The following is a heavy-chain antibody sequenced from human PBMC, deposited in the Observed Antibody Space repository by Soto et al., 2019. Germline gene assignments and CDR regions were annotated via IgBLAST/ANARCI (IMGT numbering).Heavy chain of an antibody. J-gene: IGHJ4*02. CDR1: GGSISSYY. D-gene: IGHD3-3*01. Sequence: PSETLSLTCTVSGGSISSYYWSWIRQPPGKGLEWIGYIYYSGSTNYNPSLKSRVTISVDTSKNQFSLKLSSVTAADTAVYYCARQNRISDFWSGYLFDFWGQGTRVTVSS. V-gene: IGHV4-59*08. CDR3: ARQNRISDFWSGYLFDF. CDR2: IYYSGST.